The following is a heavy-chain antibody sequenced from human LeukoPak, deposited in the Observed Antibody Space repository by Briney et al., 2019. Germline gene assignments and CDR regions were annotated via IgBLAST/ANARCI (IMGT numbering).Heavy chain of an antibody. CDR2: INHSGST. CDR1: GGSFSGYY. CDR3: ARGPPVVYLNNWYFDL. Sequence: SETLSLTCAVYGGSFSGYYWSWIRRPPGKGLEWIGEINHSGSTNYNPSLKSRVTISVDTSKNQFSLKLSSVTAADTAVYYCARGPPVVYLNNWYFDLWGRGTLVTVSS. D-gene: IGHD3-22*01. V-gene: IGHV4-34*01. J-gene: IGHJ2*01.